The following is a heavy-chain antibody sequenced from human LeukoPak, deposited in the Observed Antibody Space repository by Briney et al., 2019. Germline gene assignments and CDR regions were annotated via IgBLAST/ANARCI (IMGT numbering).Heavy chain of an antibody. V-gene: IGHV3-7*03. Sequence: GGSLRLSCAASGFTFSNYWMSWVRQAPGKGLEWLANINQDGSEMYYVDSVKGRFTISRDNSKNTLYLQMNSLRAEDTAVYYCARCTLTGYYYDSSGYYRDYWGQGTLVTVSS. J-gene: IGHJ4*02. CDR1: GFTFSNYW. CDR3: ARCTLTGYYYDSSGYYRDY. D-gene: IGHD3-22*01. CDR2: INQDGSEM.